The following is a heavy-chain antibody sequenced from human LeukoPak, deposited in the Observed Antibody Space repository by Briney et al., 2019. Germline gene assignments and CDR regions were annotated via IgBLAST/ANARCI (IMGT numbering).Heavy chain of an antibody. Sequence: GGSLRLSCEASGFTFSGDWMHWVRQAPGKGLAWVANIKLDGTEKYYVDSVKGRFTISRDNAKKSLYLQINSLRAEDTAVYYCARDGFGWGSYDYWGQGTLVTVSS. CDR3: ARDGFGWGSYDY. CDR2: IKLDGTEK. J-gene: IGHJ4*02. V-gene: IGHV3-7*01. D-gene: IGHD3-10*01. CDR1: GFTFSGDW.